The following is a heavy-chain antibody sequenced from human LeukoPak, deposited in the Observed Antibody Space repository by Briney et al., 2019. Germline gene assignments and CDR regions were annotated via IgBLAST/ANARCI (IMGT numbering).Heavy chain of an antibody. CDR1: GGTFSSYA. CDR2: IIPILGTA. CDR3: ARAPRHYGSGSYYNRRSYNWFDP. D-gene: IGHD3-10*01. Sequence: SVRVSCKASGGTFSSYAISWVRQAPGQGREWMGGIIPILGTANYAQKFQGRVTITADESTSTAYMELSSLRSEDTAVYYCARAPRHYGSGSYYNRRSYNWFDPWGQGTLVTVSS. J-gene: IGHJ5*02. V-gene: IGHV1-69*13.